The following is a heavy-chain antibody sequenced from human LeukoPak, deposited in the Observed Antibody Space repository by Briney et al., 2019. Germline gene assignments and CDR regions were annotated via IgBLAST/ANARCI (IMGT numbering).Heavy chain of an antibody. J-gene: IGHJ4*02. V-gene: IGHV3-30*02. Sequence: GGSLRLSCAASGFTFSSHGFHWVRQAPGKGLEWVTFIRYDGRNQYYADSVKGRFTVSRDNSKNTLFLQMNSLRAEDTAVYYCAKVFGVVITLYYFHYWGQGTLVTVSS. CDR3: AKVFGVVITLYYFHY. CDR1: GFTFSSHG. CDR2: IRYDGRNQ. D-gene: IGHD3-3*01.